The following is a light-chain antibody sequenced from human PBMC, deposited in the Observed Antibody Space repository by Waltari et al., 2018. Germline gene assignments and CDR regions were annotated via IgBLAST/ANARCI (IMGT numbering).Light chain of an antibody. Sequence: IMLTQSPATLSLSPGEGATLSCRASQTISTYLAWYQQKAGQAPRLLIKDASKRATGIPARFSGSVSGTDFTLTFSSLEHEDFALYYCQQRTNWPRTFGQGTKLEIK. V-gene: IGKV3-11*01. CDR1: QTISTY. CDR3: QQRTNWPRT. J-gene: IGKJ2*02. CDR2: DAS.